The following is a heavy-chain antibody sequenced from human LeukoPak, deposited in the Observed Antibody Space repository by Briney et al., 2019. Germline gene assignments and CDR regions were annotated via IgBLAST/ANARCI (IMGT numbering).Heavy chain of an antibody. V-gene: IGHV3-23*01. CDR3: AKARGTPGPYYYYGMDV. J-gene: IGHJ6*02. CDR2: ISASGGDT. CDR1: GFTFSTYA. D-gene: IGHD1/OR15-1a*01. Sequence: GGSLRLSCAASGFTFSTYAMSWVRQAPGKGLEWVSAISASGGDTYYADSVKGRFTISRDNSKNTLFLQMSSLRAEDTALYYCAKARGTPGPYYYYGMDVWGQGTTVTVSS.